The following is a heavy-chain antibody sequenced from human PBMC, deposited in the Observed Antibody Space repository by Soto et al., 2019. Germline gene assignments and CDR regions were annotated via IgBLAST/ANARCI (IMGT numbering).Heavy chain of an antibody. CDR1: GASTVSHYH. D-gene: IGHD1-26*01. V-gene: IGHV4-31*02. CDR3: ALALGPTTGLDY. CDR2: IFNIGTT. J-gene: IGHJ4*02. Sequence: QVQLQESGPGLVKPSQTLSLTCSVSGASTVSHYHWTWIRQPPGKGLEWMGYIFNIGTTCYNQSLTSRLSISTDTSGNHFSLELRSVTAADTAVYYCALALGPTTGLDYWGQGTLVTVSS.